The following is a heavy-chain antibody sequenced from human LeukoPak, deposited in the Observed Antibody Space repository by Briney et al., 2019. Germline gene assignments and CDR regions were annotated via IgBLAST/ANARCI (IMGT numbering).Heavy chain of an antibody. J-gene: IGHJ4*02. CDR3: ARESRPEGRLIDIDF. Sequence: GSLRLSCAGSGFTFSDFWMSWVRQAPGKGLGWVGGINQDESEKYYVDSMRGRFTISRDNAEKSLYLQMNSLRAEDTALYYCARESRPEGRLIDIDFWGQGTLVTVSS. V-gene: IGHV3-7*01. D-gene: IGHD1-1*01. CDR2: INQDESEK. CDR1: GFTFSDFW.